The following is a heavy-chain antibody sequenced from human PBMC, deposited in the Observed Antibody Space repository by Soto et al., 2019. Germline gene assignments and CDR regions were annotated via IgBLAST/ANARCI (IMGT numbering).Heavy chain of an antibody. CDR3: AGPTRYYYDSSGQSAWFDP. Sequence: QVQLVQSGAEVKKPGSSVKVSCKASGGTFSSYVISWVRQAPGQGLESMGGIIPIFGTANYAQKFQGRVTITADESTSTAYMELSSLRSEDTAVYYCAGPTRYYYDSSGQSAWFDPWGQGTLVTVSS. D-gene: IGHD3-22*01. CDR1: GGTFSSYV. V-gene: IGHV1-69*12. J-gene: IGHJ5*02. CDR2: IIPIFGTA.